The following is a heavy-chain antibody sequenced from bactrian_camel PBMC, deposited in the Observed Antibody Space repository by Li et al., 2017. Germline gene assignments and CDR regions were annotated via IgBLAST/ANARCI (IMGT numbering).Heavy chain of an antibody. V-gene: IGHV3S6*01. CDR3: AADSCEDYDVADDFGY. CDR2: IYSDGNT. Sequence: HVQLVESGGGPVQAGGSLRLSCAASGFPATVYCMGWFRQAPGKEREGVAAIYSDGNTSYSDYVKGRFTISKDNAKNTLYLQMNSLKPEDTAMYYCAADSCEDYDVADDFGYWGQGTQVTVS. J-gene: IGHJ6*01. D-gene: IGHD4*01. CDR1: GFPATVYC.